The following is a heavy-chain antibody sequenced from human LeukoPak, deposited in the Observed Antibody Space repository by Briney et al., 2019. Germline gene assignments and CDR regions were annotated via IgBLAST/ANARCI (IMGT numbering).Heavy chain of an antibody. J-gene: IGHJ4*02. CDR2: INHSGTT. Sequence: SETLSLTCAVYGESFSGFYWSWIRRPPGKGLEWIGEINHSGTTNYSPSLKSRVIISTDTSKNQFSVRLMSVIASDTAVYYCARGPSHGGKYRGFFDYWGQGTLVAVSS. CDR3: ARGPSHGGKYRGFFDY. CDR1: GESFSGFY. V-gene: IGHV4-34*01. D-gene: IGHD4-23*01.